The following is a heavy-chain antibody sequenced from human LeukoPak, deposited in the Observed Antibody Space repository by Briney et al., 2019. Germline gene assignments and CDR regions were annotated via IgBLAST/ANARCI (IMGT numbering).Heavy chain of an antibody. Sequence: GGSLRLSCAASGFTFSNYGMHWVRQAPGKGLEWVAVIWYDGSNKYYADSVKGRFTISSDNSKNTLYLQMNSLRAEDTAVYYCAKNHRSLGWGDTSYFDYWGQGTLVTVSS. CDR1: GFTFSNYG. J-gene: IGHJ4*02. CDR2: IWYDGSNK. CDR3: AKNHRSLGWGDTSYFDY. V-gene: IGHV3-33*06. D-gene: IGHD1-14*01.